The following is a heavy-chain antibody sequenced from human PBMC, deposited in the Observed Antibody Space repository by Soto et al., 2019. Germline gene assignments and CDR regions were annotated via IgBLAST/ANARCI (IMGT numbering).Heavy chain of an antibody. CDR3: ASLPLHRENNYYYGMDV. V-gene: IGHV4-34*01. D-gene: IGHD1-26*01. CDR2: INHSGST. Sequence: SETLSLTCAVYGGSFSGYYWSWIRQPPGKGLEWIGEINHSGSTNYNPSLKSRVTISVDTSKNQFSLKLSSVTAADTAVYYCASLPLHRENNYYYGMDVGGQGTTVTVS. J-gene: IGHJ6*02. CDR1: GGSFSGYY.